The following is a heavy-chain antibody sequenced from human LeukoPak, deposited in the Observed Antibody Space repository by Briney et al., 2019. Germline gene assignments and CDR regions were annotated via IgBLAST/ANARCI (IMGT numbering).Heavy chain of an antibody. V-gene: IGHV3-11*01. D-gene: IGHD1-26*01. CDR2: ISRSGSTK. CDR3: AKDRASSWWYFDL. J-gene: IGHJ2*01. CDR1: GFTFSDYN. Sequence: PGGSLRLSCAASGFTFSDYNMRWIRQAPGNGLEWVSSISRSGSTKYYADSVKGRFTISRDNAKNSLFLQMNSLRAEDTAVYYCAKDRASSWWYFDLWGRGTLVTVSS.